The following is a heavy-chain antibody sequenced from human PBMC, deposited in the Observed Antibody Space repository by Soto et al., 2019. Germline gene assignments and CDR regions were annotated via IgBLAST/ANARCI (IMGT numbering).Heavy chain of an antibody. CDR3: ARVTIAITMVRGVTVSFDI. D-gene: IGHD3-10*01. Sequence: ASVKVSCKASGYTFTSYGISWVRQAPGQGLDWMGWISAYNGNTNYAQKLQGRVTMTTDTSTSTAYMELRSLRSDDTAVYYCARVTIAITMVRGVTVSFDIWGQGTMVTVSS. CDR1: GYTFTSYG. J-gene: IGHJ3*02. V-gene: IGHV1-18*01. CDR2: ISAYNGNT.